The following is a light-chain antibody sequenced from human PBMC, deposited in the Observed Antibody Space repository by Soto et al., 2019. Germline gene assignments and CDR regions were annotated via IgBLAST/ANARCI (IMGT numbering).Light chain of an antibody. Sequence: EIVMTQSPATLSVSPGERATLSCRASQSVAGNLAWYQQKPGQAPRLLIYGASTMATGIPARSSGSGSGTEFTLTISSLQSEDFAVYYCQHYNNWPPITFGQGTRLEIK. CDR3: QHYNNWPPIT. CDR2: GAS. J-gene: IGKJ5*01. CDR1: QSVAGN. V-gene: IGKV3-15*01.